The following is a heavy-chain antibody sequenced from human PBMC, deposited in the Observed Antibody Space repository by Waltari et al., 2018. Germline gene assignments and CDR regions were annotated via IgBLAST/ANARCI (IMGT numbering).Heavy chain of an antibody. CDR3: ASPMTTVTTVAFDI. D-gene: IGHD4-4*01. Sequence: QVQLVQSGAEVKKPGSSVKVSCKASGGTFSSYAISWVRQAPGQGLEWMGGINPIVVTANYAQKFRGRVTITADESTSTAYMELSSLRSEDTAVYYCASPMTTVTTVAFDIWGQGTMVAVSS. V-gene: IGHV1-69*12. CDR1: GGTFSSYA. CDR2: INPIVVTA. J-gene: IGHJ3*02.